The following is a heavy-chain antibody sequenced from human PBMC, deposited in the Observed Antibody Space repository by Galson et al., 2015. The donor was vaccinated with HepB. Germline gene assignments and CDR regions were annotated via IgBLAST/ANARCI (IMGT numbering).Heavy chain of an antibody. Sequence: SLRLSCAASGFTFSSYGMHWVRQAPGKGLEWVAVIWYDGSNKYYADSVKGRFTISRDNSKNTLYLQMNSLRAEDTAVYYCARDTVANYYYYGMDVWGQGTTVTVSS. CDR3: ARDTVANYYYYGMDV. CDR1: GFTFSSYG. CDR2: IWYDGSNK. D-gene: IGHD5-12*01. V-gene: IGHV3-33*01. J-gene: IGHJ6*02.